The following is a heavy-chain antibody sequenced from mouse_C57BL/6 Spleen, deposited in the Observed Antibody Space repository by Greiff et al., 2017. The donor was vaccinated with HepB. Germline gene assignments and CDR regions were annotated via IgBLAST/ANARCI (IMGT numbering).Heavy chain of an antibody. D-gene: IGHD1-1*01. CDR3: TRSGTTVDWYFDV. V-gene: IGHV5-9-1*02. CDR1: GFTFSSYA. CDR2: ISSGGDYI. J-gene: IGHJ1*03. Sequence: EVQVVESGEGLVKPGGSLKLSCAASGFTFSSYAMSWVRQTPEKRLEWVAYISSGGDYIYYADTVKGRFTISRDNARNTLYLQMSSLKSEDTAMYYCTRSGTTVDWYFDVWGTGTTVTVSS.